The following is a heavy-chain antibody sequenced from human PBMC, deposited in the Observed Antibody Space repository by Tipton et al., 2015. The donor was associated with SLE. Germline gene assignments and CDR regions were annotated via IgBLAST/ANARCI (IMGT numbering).Heavy chain of an antibody. CDR3: ARGRNSDY. J-gene: IGHJ4*02. Sequence: SLRLSCAASGFTFSSYAMHWVRQAPGKGLEWVANIKQDGSEKYYVDSVKGRFTISRDNAKNSLYLQMNSLRAEDTAVYYCARGRNSDYWGQGTLVTVSS. CDR2: IKQDGSEK. CDR1: GFTFSSYA. V-gene: IGHV3-7*03.